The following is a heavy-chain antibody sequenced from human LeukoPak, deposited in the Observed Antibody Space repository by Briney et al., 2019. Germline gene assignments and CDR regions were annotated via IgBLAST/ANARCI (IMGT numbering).Heavy chain of an antibody. CDR3: ARFSDDYYDSGEPPVFDI. V-gene: IGHV4-4*02. CDR1: GGSISSSNW. D-gene: IGHD3-22*01. J-gene: IGHJ3*02. CDR2: IYHSGST. Sequence: SETLSLTCAVSGGSISSSNWWSWVRQPPGKGLEWIGEIYHSGSTNYNPSLKSRVTISVDKSKNQFSLKLSSVTAADTAVYYCARFSDDYYDSGEPPVFDIWGQGTVVTVSS.